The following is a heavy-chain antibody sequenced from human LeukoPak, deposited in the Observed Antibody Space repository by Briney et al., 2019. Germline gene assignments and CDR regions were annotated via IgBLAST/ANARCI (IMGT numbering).Heavy chain of an antibody. D-gene: IGHD3-10*01. CDR2: IYPGDSDT. J-gene: IGHJ4*02. CDR3: ARQATDRGVIIRYTANTSFFDY. Sequence: GESLNISCKGSGYSFTGYWIGWVRQMPGKGLEWMGIIYPGDSDTRYSPSFQGHVTISADKSISAAYLQWRSLKASDTAMYYCARQATDRGVIIRYTANTSFFDYWGQGTLVTVSS. CDR1: GYSFTGYW. V-gene: IGHV5-51*01.